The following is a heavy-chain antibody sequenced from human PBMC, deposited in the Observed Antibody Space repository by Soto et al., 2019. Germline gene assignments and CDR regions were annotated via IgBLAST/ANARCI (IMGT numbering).Heavy chain of an antibody. CDR2: IYYSGRT. J-gene: IGHJ6*02. D-gene: IGHD6-13*01. V-gene: IGHV4-39*01. CDR3: DRHGGITSTPTKYYYYAYGMDL. Sequence: SETLSLTCTVSGGSFSTSSYYWSWIRQPPGKGLEWIGSIYYSGRTYYNPSLKSRVTISVDTSKNQFSLNLSSVTAADTAVYSRDRHGGITSTPTKYYYYAYGMDLWGQGTTVTVS. CDR1: GGSFSTSSYY.